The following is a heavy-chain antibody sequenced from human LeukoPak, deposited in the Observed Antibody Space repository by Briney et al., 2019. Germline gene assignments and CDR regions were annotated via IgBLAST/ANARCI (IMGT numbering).Heavy chain of an antibody. Sequence: GSSLKVSCKASGYTFTGYYMHWVRQAPGHGLEWMGWINPKSGGTNYAQKFQGRVTMTRDTSISTAYMELSSLRSDDTAVYYCARDLGVATIRDYFDHWGQGTLVTVSS. J-gene: IGHJ4*02. CDR1: GYTFTGYY. V-gene: IGHV1-2*02. CDR2: INPKSGGT. CDR3: ARDLGVATIRDYFDH. D-gene: IGHD5-12*01.